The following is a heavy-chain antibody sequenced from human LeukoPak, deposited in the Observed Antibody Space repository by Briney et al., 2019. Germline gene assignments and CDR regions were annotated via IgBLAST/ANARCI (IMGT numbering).Heavy chain of an antibody. CDR1: GFTFSNYW. CDR3: ARAGRYYDSSGYLPKY. CDR2: INSDGSTT. J-gene: IGHJ4*02. Sequence: GGSLRLSCAASGFTFSNYWMHWVRQVPGEGLVWVSRINSDGSTTTYADSVKGRFTISRDNAKNSLYLQMNSLRAEDTAVYYCARAGRYYDSSGYLPKYWGQGTLVTVSS. D-gene: IGHD3-22*01. V-gene: IGHV3-74*01.